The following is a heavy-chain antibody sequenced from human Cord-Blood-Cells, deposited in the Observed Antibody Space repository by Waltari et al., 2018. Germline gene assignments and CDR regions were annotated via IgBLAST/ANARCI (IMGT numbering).Heavy chain of an antibody. J-gene: IGHJ4*02. D-gene: IGHD3-22*01. V-gene: IGHV4-38-2*02. CDR2: IYHSGST. Sequence: QVQLQESGPGLVKPSETLSLTCAVSGYSISSGYYWGWIRQPPGKGREWIGSIYHSGSTYYNPSLKSRVTISVDTSKNQFSLKLSSVTAADTAVYYCARDRFRPYYYDSSGYYYYFDYWGQGTLVTVSS. CDR1: GYSISSGYY. CDR3: ARDRFRPYYYDSSGYYYYFDY.